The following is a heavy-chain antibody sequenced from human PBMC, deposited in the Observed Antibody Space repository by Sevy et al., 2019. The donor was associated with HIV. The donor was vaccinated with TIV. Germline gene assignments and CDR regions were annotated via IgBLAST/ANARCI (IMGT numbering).Heavy chain of an antibody. J-gene: IGHJ4*02. CDR1: GGSISGYY. Sequence: GSLRLSCTVSGGSISGYYWSWIRQPAGKGLEWIGRIYTSGSTNYNPSLKSRVTMSVDTSKNQFSLNLRSVTAADTAVYYCARNAQFGVVDYWGQGTLVTVSS. V-gene: IGHV4-4*07. CDR3: ARNAQFGVVDY. CDR2: IYTSGST. D-gene: IGHD3-3*01.